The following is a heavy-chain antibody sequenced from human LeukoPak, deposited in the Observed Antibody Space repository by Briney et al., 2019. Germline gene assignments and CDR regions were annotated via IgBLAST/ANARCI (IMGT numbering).Heavy chain of an antibody. D-gene: IGHD4-17*01. Sequence: GGSLRLSCAASGFTFSSYWMSSARQAPGKGLEWVANIKQDGSEKYYVDSVKGRFTISRDNAKNSLYLQMNSLRAEDTAVYYCARVSRNTVTTLQYFDYWGQGTLVTVSS. CDR1: GFTFSSYW. CDR3: ARVSRNTVTTLQYFDY. J-gene: IGHJ4*02. CDR2: IKQDGSEK. V-gene: IGHV3-7*01.